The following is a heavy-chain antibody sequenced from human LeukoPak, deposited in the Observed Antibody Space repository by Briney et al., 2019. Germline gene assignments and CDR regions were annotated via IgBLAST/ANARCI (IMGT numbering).Heavy chain of an antibody. CDR3: ARVRGSLLVL. Sequence: SQTLSLTCTVSGGSISSGSYYWSWIRQPAGKGLEWIGRIYTSGSTNYNPSLKSRVTISVDTSKNQFSLKLSSVTAADTAVYYCARVRGSLLVLWGQGTLVTVSS. J-gene: IGHJ4*02. D-gene: IGHD2-15*01. CDR1: GGSISSGSYY. V-gene: IGHV4-61*02. CDR2: IYTSGST.